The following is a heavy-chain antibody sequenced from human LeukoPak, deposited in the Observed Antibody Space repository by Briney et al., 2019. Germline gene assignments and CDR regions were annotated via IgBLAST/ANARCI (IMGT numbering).Heavy chain of an antibody. V-gene: IGHV1-2*02. CDR2: INPNSGGT. CDR3: ARQSRYYDSSGYYPHTPRSPYYYYMDV. Sequence: GASVKVSCKASGYTFTGYYMHWVRQAPGQGLEWMGWINPNSGGTNYAQKFQGRVTMTRDTSISTAYMELSRLRSDDTAVYYCARQSRYYDSSGYYPHTPRSPYYYYMDVWGKGTTVTVSS. CDR1: GYTFTGYY. J-gene: IGHJ6*03. D-gene: IGHD3-22*01.